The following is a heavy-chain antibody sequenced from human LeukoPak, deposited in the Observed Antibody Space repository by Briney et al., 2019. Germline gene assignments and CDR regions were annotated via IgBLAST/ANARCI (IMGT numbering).Heavy chain of an antibody. CDR1: GFAFSSQA. CDR2: ISDGGGST. J-gene: IGHJ4*02. Sequence: GGSLRLSCAASGFAFSSQAMGWVRQAPGRGLEWVSAISDGGGSTYYADSVKGRFTISRDNSKNTLFLQMNSLRAEDTAVYYCAKDARRTSGWYFFDYWGQGTLVTVSS. D-gene: IGHD6-19*01. CDR3: AKDARRTSGWYFFDY. V-gene: IGHV3-23*01.